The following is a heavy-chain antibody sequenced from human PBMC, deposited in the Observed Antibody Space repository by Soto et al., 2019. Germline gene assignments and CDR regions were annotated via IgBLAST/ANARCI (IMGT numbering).Heavy chain of an antibody. V-gene: IGHV3-7*03. CDR1: GFTFGSYW. Sequence: LRLSCAASGFTFGSYWMSWVRQAPGKGLEWVANIKQDGSEKYYVDSVKGRFTISRDNAKNSLYLQMNSLRAEDTAVYYCARYSSGWRSYYYYGMDVWGQGTTVTVSS. CDR2: IKQDGSEK. D-gene: IGHD6-19*01. J-gene: IGHJ6*02. CDR3: ARYSSGWRSYYYYGMDV.